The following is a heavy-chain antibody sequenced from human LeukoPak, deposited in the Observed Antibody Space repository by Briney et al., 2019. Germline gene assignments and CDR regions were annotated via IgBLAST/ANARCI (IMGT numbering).Heavy chain of an antibody. Sequence: GGSLRLSCAASGFTFSNAWMSWVRHAAGKGREWVGRIKSKTDGGTTDYAAPVQGSFPISRDDSKNTLYLQMNSLKTEDTAVYYCTTFSMIVVVITDWGQGTLVTVSS. CDR1: GFTFSNAW. V-gene: IGHV3-15*01. D-gene: IGHD3-22*01. J-gene: IGHJ4*02. CDR2: IKSKTDGGTT. CDR3: TTFSMIVVVITD.